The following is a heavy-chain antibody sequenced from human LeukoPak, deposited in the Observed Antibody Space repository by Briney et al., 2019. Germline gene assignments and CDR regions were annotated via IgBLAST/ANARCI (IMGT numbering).Heavy chain of an antibody. J-gene: IGHJ4*02. CDR2: IYYSGST. CDR1: GGSISSSSYY. V-gene: IGHV4-39*01. D-gene: IGHD2-15*01. CDR3: ARPYCSAGNCYSNFDS. Sequence: SETLSLTCTVSGGSISSSSYYWGWIRQPPGKGLEWIGSIYYSGSTYYNPSLKSRVTISVDTSKNQFSLKLSSVTAADTAVYYCARPYCSAGNCYSNFDSWGQGTLVTVSS.